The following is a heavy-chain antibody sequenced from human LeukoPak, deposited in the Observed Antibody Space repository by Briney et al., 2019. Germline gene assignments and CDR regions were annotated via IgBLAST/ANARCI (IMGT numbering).Heavy chain of an antibody. Sequence: PSETLSLTCTVSGGSISSYYWSWIRQPPGKGLEWIGYTSLSGSTSYNPSLKSRVTMSLDTSKSQFSLNLTSVTAADTAVYYCARGGFWFDPWGQGTLVTISS. CDR2: TSLSGST. J-gene: IGHJ5*02. CDR3: ARGGFWFDP. V-gene: IGHV4-59*01. CDR1: GGSISSYY.